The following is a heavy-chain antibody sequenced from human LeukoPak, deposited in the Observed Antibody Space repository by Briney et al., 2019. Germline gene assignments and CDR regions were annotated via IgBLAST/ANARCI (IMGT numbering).Heavy chain of an antibody. CDR3: AKGDGNSYGQGVDF. V-gene: IGHV3-23*01. CDR1: GFTFKNYA. CDR2: ISAGGGST. D-gene: IGHD5-18*01. J-gene: IGHJ4*02. Sequence: GGSLRLSCVASGFTFKNYAMNWVRQAPGKGLEWVSAISAGGGSTYYADSVKGLFTISRDNPKNTLYLQINSLRAEDTAQYYCAKGDGNSYGQGVDFWGQGTLVTVSS.